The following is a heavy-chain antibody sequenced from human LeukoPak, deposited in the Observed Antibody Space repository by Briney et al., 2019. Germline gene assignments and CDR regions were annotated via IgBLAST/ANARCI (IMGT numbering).Heavy chain of an antibody. CDR2: ISYDGSNK. D-gene: IGHD3-9*01. Sequence: PGGSLRLSCAASGFTFSSYAMHWVRQAPGKGLEWVAVISYDGSNKYYADSVKGRFTISRDNSKNTLYPQMNSLRAEDTAVYYCARFRQELFDLFDYWGQGTLVTVSS. J-gene: IGHJ4*02. CDR3: ARFRQELFDLFDY. V-gene: IGHV3-30-3*01. CDR1: GFTFSSYA.